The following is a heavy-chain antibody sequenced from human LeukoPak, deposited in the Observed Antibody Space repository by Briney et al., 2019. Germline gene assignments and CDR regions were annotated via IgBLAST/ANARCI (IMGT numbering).Heavy chain of an antibody. Sequence: ASVKVSCKASGYTFTSYGISGVRQAPGQGLEWMGWISAYNGNTNYAQKLQGRVTMTTDTSTSTAYMELRGLRSDDTAVYYCARCHYDSSGYYYDSHDYWGQGTLVTVSS. J-gene: IGHJ4*02. V-gene: IGHV1-18*01. CDR1: GYTFTSYG. CDR3: ARCHYDSSGYYYDSHDY. CDR2: ISAYNGNT. D-gene: IGHD3-22*01.